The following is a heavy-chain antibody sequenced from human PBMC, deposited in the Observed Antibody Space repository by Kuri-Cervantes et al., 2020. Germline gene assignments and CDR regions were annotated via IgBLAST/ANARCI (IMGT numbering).Heavy chain of an antibody. Sequence: GGSLRLSCAASGFTFSSYWMSWVRQAPGKGLEWVANIKQDGSEKYYVDSVKGRFTISRDNAKNSLYLQMNSLRAEDTAVYYCAKHYYYGSGRPFDYWGQGTLVTVSS. V-gene: IGHV3-7*01. CDR1: GFTFSSYW. CDR3: AKHYYYGSGRPFDY. D-gene: IGHD3-10*01. J-gene: IGHJ4*02. CDR2: IKQDGSEK.